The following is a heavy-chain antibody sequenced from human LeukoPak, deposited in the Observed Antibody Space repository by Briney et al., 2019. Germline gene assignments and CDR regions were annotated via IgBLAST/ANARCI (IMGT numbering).Heavy chain of an antibody. Sequence: PSETLSLTCTVSGGSISSYYWSWIRQPAGKGLEWIGRIYTSGSTNYNPSLKSRATMSVDTSKNQFSLKLSSVTAADTAVYYCARGYCSSTSCAGHYYMDVWGKGTTVTVSS. V-gene: IGHV4-4*07. J-gene: IGHJ6*03. CDR2: IYTSGST. D-gene: IGHD2-2*01. CDR3: ARGYCSSTSCAGHYYMDV. CDR1: GGSISSYY.